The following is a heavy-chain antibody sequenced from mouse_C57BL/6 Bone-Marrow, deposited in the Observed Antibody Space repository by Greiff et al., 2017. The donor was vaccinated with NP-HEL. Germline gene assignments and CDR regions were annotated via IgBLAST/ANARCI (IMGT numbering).Heavy chain of an antibody. D-gene: IGHD1-1*01. J-gene: IGHJ3*01. CDR2: IYPRSGNT. CDR3: ARSDYGSSPAWFAY. V-gene: IGHV1-81*01. Sequence: QVQLQQSGAELARPGASVKLSCKASGYTFTSYGISWVKQRTGQGLEWIGEIYPRSGNTYYNEKFTGKATLTADTSSIPAYMELRSLTSEDSAVYFCARSDYGSSPAWFAYWGQGTLVTVSA. CDR1: GYTFTSYG.